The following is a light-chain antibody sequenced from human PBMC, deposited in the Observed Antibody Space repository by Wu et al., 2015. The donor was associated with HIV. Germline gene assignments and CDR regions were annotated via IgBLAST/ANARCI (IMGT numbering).Light chain of an antibody. J-gene: IGKJ2*01. Sequence: EIVLTQSPGTLSLSPGERGTLSCRASQSVSNNFLAWYQQKPGQAPRLLIYGASSRATGIPDRFSGSVSGTDFTLTISGLEPEDFAVYYCQQYVNSPYTFGQGTKPEIK. CDR2: GAS. V-gene: IGKV3-20*01. CDR1: QSVSNNF. CDR3: QQYVNSPYT.